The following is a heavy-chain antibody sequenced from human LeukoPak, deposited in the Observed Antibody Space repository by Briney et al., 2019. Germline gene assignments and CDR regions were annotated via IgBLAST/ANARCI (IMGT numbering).Heavy chain of an antibody. CDR2: INPSGGST. Sequence: ASVKVSCKASGYTFTSYYMHWVRQAPGQGLEWMGIINPSGGSTSYAQKFQGRVTMTRDMSTSTVYMELSSLRAEDTAVYYCAKALRWLQPVVYWGQGTLVTVSS. V-gene: IGHV1-46*01. J-gene: IGHJ4*02. CDR3: AKALRWLQPVVY. CDR1: GYTFTSYY. D-gene: IGHD5-24*01.